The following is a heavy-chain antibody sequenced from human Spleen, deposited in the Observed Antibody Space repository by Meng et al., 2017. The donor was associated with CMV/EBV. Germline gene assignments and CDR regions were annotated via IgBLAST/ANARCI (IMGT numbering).Heavy chain of an antibody. D-gene: IGHD2-2*01. CDR2: VNHSEST. J-gene: IGHJ6*02. CDR3: IDDSYYDMDV. Sequence: SETLSLTCGVYGGSLTGNYWTWIRQPPGKGLEWIGDVNHSESTNYNPSLKSRVTMSVDSSKNRFRGCVLLREHPIVLVSVVIDDSYYDMDVWGQGTTVTVSS. CDR1: GGSLTGNY. V-gene: IGHV4-34*01.